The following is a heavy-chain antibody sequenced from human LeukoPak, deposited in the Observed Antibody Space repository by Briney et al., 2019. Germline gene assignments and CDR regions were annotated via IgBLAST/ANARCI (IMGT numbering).Heavy chain of an antibody. V-gene: IGHV1-24*01. Sequence: ASVKVSCKASGHTLTKLSMQWVRQAPGKGLEWVGGFDAEGGEAIYAQNLQGRVTMTEDTSTDTAYMELRSLRSDDTAVYYCAKPQHIVVVGDAFDIWGQGTMVTVSS. J-gene: IGHJ3*02. CDR2: FDAEGGEA. D-gene: IGHD2-15*01. CDR1: GHTLTKLS. CDR3: AKPQHIVVVGDAFDI.